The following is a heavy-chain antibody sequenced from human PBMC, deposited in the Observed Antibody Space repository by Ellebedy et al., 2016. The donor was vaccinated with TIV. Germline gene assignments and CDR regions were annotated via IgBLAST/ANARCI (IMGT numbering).Heavy chain of an antibody. CDR1: GGSFSGYY. J-gene: IGHJ2*01. CDR2: INHSGST. CDR3: ARGLRYCTNGVCSQYWYFDL. Sequence: MPSETLSLTCAVYGGSFSGYYWSWIRQPPGKGLEWIGEINHSGSTNYNPSLKSRVTISVDTSKNQFSLKLSSVTAADTAVYYCARGLRYCTNGVCSQYWYFDLWGRGTLVTVSS. D-gene: IGHD2-8*01. V-gene: IGHV4-34*01.